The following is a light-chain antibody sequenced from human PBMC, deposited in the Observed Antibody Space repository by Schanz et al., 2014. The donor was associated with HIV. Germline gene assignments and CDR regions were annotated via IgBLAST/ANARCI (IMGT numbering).Light chain of an antibody. Sequence: DIQLTQSPSSLSASVGDRVIITCRASQTIATYLNWYQQKPGKAPDLLIYGTSSLRSGVPSRFSGSGSGTDFTLTISSLQREDFATYYCQQGYSTPYTFGQGTRIEIK. CDR3: QQGYSTPYT. CDR1: QTIATY. J-gene: IGKJ2*01. CDR2: GTS. V-gene: IGKV1-39*01.